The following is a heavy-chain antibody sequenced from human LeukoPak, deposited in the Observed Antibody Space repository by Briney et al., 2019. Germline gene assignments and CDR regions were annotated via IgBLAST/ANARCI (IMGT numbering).Heavy chain of an antibody. J-gene: IGHJ4*02. D-gene: IGHD1-26*01. CDR2: IYYSGST. Sequence: PSETLSLTCTVSGGSISSYYWSWIRQPPGKGLEWIGYIYYSGSTNYNPSLKSRVTISVDTSKNQFSLKLSSVTAADTAVYYCARAHGGSYSTPFDYWGQGTLVTASS. V-gene: IGHV4-59*01. CDR1: GGSISSYY. CDR3: ARAHGGSYSTPFDY.